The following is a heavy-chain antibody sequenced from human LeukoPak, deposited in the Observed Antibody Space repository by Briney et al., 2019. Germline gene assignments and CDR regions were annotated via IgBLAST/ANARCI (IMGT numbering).Heavy chain of an antibody. Sequence: GASVKVSCKASGYSFTSYGISWVRQAPGQGLEWMGWIGAYNGKTQYPQKFQGRVTMATDTSTSTAYMELRNLRSDDTAVYYCARAPPGVSGSPTWYWGQGTLVTVSP. V-gene: IGHV1-18*01. J-gene: IGHJ4*02. CDR1: GYSFTSYG. CDR3: ARAPPGVSGSPTWY. CDR2: IGAYNGKT. D-gene: IGHD3-10*01.